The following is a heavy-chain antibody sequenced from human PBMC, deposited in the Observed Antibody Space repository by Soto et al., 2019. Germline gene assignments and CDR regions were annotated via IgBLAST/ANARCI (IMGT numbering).Heavy chain of an antibody. V-gene: IGHV4-31*03. D-gene: IGHD3-10*01. CDR1: GGSISSGAYY. CDR3: ARTPYYYGSGSYYPGYYYYGMDV. Sequence: QVQLQESGPGLVKPSQTLSLTCTVSGGSISSGAYYWSWIRQHPGKGLEWIGYIYYSGSTYYNPXLTTRVTISVDXSXNXXSLTLSSVTAADTAVYYCARTPYYYGSGSYYPGYYYYGMDVWGQGTTVTVSS. J-gene: IGHJ6*02. CDR2: IYYSGST.